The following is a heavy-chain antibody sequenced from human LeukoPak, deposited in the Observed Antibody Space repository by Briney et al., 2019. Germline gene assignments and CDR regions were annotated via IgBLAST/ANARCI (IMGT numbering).Heavy chain of an antibody. CDR1: GGTFSGYY. J-gene: IGHJ4*02. Sequence: KPSETLSLACAVYGGTFSGYYWSWIRQSPAKGLEWIGEINPGGSTNYNPSLESRVIISVDTSKNQFSLKMDSVRAADTAVYYCAREDCSGGDCTSFDYWGQGTLVTVSS. CDR2: INPGGST. CDR3: AREDCSGGDCTSFDY. D-gene: IGHD2-15*01. V-gene: IGHV4-34*01.